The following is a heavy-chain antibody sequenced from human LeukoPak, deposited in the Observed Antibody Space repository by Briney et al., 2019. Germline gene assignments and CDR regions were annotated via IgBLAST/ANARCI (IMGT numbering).Heavy chain of an antibody. CDR3: AKAFYDSSGYYYEGYFQH. D-gene: IGHD3-22*01. J-gene: IGHJ1*01. CDR1: GFTFSSYA. V-gene: IGHV3-23*01. CDR2: ISGSGGNT. Sequence: GGSLRLSCAASGFTFSSYAMSWVRQAPGKGLEWVSAISGSGGNTKHADSVKGRFTISRDNSKDTLYLQMNSLRAEDTAVYYCAKAFYDSSGYYYEGYFQHWGQGTLVTVSS.